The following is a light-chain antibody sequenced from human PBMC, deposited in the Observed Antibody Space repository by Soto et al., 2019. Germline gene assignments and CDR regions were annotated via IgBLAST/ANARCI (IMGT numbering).Light chain of an antibody. CDR1: PGVSNN. J-gene: IGKJ5*01. V-gene: IGKV3-15*01. CDR3: QQYNNWPIT. CDR2: GAS. Sequence: EIVMTQSPATLAVSPGERATLSCRASPGVSNNLAWYQQKPGQAPRLLIYGASTRATGIPARFSGSGSGTEFTLTISSLQSEDFAVYYCQQYNNWPITFGQGTDWRL.